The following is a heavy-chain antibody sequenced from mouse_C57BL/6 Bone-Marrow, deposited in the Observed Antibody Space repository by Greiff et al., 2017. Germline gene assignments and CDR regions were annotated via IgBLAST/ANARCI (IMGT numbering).Heavy chain of an antibody. CDR1: GFTFSSYG. CDR3: ARLQLGPWFAY. CDR2: ISSGGSYT. Sequence: EVMLVESGGDLVKPGGSLKLSCAASGFTFSSYGMSWVRQTPDKRLDWVATISSGGSYTYYPDSVKGRFTISRDNAKNTLYLQMSSLKSEDTAMYYCARLQLGPWFAYWGQGTLVTVAA. J-gene: IGHJ3*01. V-gene: IGHV5-6*01. D-gene: IGHD4-1*02.